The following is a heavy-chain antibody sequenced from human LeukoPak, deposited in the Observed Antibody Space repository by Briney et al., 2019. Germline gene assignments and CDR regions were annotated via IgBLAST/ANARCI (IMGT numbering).Heavy chain of an antibody. Sequence: TLSLTCTVSGGSISRGDYYWSWIRQPPGKGLEWIGYIYYSGSTYYNPSLKSRVTISVDTSKNQFSLKLSSVTAADTAVYYCARGPNYVWGSYRYFDYWGQGILVTVSS. D-gene: IGHD3-16*02. J-gene: IGHJ4*02. V-gene: IGHV4-30-4*01. CDR1: GGSISRGDYY. CDR3: ARGPNYVWGSYRYFDY. CDR2: IYYSGST.